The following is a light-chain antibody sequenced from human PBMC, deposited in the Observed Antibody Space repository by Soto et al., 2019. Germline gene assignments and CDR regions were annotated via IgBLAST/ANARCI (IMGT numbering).Light chain of an antibody. J-gene: IGKJ4*01. CDR3: HQSRA. CDR2: GAS. CDR1: QSVGTN. V-gene: IGKV3-15*01. Sequence: EIVVTQSPATLSVSPGERATLSCRASQSVGTNLAWYQQKPGQAPRLLICGASTRAAGIPARFSGTGSGTEFTLTISSLQSEDFGVYYCHQSRAFGGGTKVEIK.